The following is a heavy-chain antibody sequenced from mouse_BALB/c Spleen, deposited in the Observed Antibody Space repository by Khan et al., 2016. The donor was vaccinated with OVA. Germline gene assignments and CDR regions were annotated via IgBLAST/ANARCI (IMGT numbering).Heavy chain of an antibody. CDR3: TRLAYYYNSEGFAY. Sequence: EVKLVESGGDLVKPGGSLKLSCAASGFTFSTHGMSWVRQTPDKRLEWVAGISSGGSYTYYPDSVKGRFTISRDNAKNTLHLQMSSLRSEDTAMYYCTRLAYYYNSEGFAYWGQGTLVTVSA. CDR2: ISSGGSYT. J-gene: IGHJ3*01. CDR1: GFTFSTHG. V-gene: IGHV5-6*01. D-gene: IGHD1-1*01.